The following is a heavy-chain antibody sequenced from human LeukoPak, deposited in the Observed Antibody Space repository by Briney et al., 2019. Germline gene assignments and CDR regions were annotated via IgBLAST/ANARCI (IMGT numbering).Heavy chain of an antibody. D-gene: IGHD2-21*02. V-gene: IGHV3-23*05. CDR1: GFTFSAYA. Sequence: GGSLRLSCEVSGFTFSAYAMTWVRQAPGQGLEWVSSIGSDNKPHYSESVKGRFAISRDNSKSMLFLQLNSLRAEDTALYYCARAPVRYCGGDCYSDYWGQGTLVTVSS. CDR2: IGSDNKP. J-gene: IGHJ4*02. CDR3: ARAPVRYCGGDCYSDY.